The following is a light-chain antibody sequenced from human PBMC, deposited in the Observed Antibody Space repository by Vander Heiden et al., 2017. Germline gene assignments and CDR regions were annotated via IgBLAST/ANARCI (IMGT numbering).Light chain of an antibody. CDR1: ELPKQY. J-gene: IGLJ1*01. CDR3: QSADSSGTYPRV. Sequence: SYELTQPPPVSVSPGHTARITCAGDELPKQYAYWYQQKPGQAPVLVIYKDSERPSGIPERFSGSSSGTTVTLTISGVQAEDEADYYCQSADSSGTYPRVFGTGTKVTVL. CDR2: KDS. V-gene: IGLV3-25*03.